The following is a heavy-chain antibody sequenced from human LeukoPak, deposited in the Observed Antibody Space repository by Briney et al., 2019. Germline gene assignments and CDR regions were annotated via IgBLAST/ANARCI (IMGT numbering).Heavy chain of an antibody. CDR2: IKQDGSEK. CDR1: GFTFSSYW. CDR3: AREASRNWFDP. V-gene: IGHV3-7*01. Sequence: PGGSLRLSCAASGFTFSSYWMSWVRQAPGKGLEWVANIKQDGSEKYYVDSVKGRFTISRDNSKNTLYLQMNSLRAEDTAVYYCAREASRNWFDPWGQGTLVTVSS. J-gene: IGHJ5*02.